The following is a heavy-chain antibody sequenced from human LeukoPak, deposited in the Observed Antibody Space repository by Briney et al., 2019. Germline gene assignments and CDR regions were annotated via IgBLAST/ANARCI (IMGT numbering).Heavy chain of an antibody. CDR2: ISGSGGST. CDR3: AKDRCSGGSCYFDY. J-gene: IGHJ4*02. CDR1: GFTFSSYA. V-gene: IGHV3-23*01. Sequence: GGSLRLSCAASGFTFSSYAMSWVRQAPGKGLEWVSAISGSGGSTYYADSVKGRFTISRDNSENTLYLQMNSLRAEDTAVYYCAKDRCSGGSCYFDYWGQGTLVTVSS. D-gene: IGHD2-15*01.